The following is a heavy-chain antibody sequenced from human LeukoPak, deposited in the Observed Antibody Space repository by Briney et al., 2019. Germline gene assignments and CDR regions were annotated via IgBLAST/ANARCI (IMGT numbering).Heavy chain of an antibody. V-gene: IGHV3-23*01. CDR1: GFTFSSCA. Sequence: GGSLRLSCAASGFTFSSCAMSWVRQAPGKGLEWVSLISDSGGNTYYADSVKGRFTISRDNSKNTLYLQMSGLRAEDTAVYYCAKTVAATPESWGQGTLVTVSS. D-gene: IGHD6-19*01. CDR2: ISDSGGNT. J-gene: IGHJ4*02. CDR3: AKTVAATPES.